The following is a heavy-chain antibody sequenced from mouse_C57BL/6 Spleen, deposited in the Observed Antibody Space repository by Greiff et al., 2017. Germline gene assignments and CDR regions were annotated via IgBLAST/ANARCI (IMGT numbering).Heavy chain of an antibody. D-gene: IGHD2-1*01. CDR1: GFTFSSYG. Sequence: EVKVVESGGDLVKPGGSLKLSCAASGFTFSSYGMSWVRQTPDKRLEWVATISSGGSYTYYPDSVKVRFTISRDNAKNTLYLQMSSLKSEDTAMYYCARGGNYDYAMDYWGQGTSVTVSS. CDR2: ISSGGSYT. J-gene: IGHJ4*01. V-gene: IGHV5-6*01. CDR3: ARGGNYDYAMDY.